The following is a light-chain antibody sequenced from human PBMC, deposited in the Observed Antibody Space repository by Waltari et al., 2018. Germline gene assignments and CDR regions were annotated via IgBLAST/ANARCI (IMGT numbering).Light chain of an antibody. CDR1: RGPSSHV. CDR2: VNSDGSH. Sequence: QLVLTQSPSASASLGASVKLPCTLSRGPSSHVLAWNQQQPEKGPRYLMKVNSDGSHSKGDEIPDRFSGSSSGAERYLTISSLQSEDEADYYCQTGGHGTWVFGGGTKLTVL. J-gene: IGLJ3*02. V-gene: IGLV4-69*01. CDR3: QTGGHGTWV.